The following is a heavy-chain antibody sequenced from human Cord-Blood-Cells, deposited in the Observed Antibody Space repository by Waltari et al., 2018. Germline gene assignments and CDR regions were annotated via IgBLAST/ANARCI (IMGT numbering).Heavy chain of an antibody. V-gene: IGHV3-11*04. J-gene: IGHJ4*02. CDR1: GFTFSDYY. CDR3: ARDLESIAARLFDY. CDR2: ISGSGRTI. D-gene: IGHD6-6*01. Sequence: QVQLVESGGGLVKPGGSLRLSCAASGFTFSDYYMRWIRQAPGKGLEWVSYISGSGRTIYYADSGKGRFTISRDNAKNSRYLEMNSLRAEDKAVYYCARDLESIAARLFDYWGQGTLVTVSS.